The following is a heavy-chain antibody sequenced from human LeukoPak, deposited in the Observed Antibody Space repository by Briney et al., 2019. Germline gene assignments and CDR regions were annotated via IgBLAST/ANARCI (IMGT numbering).Heavy chain of an antibody. Sequence: GRSLRLSCAVSGLTFSRYSMSCVRQPPGKGREWGTALRGSGGSTYYADTVKGRFTISRDNSKNTPYMQMNSLRAEDTAVYYCAKEPGTYYGGNWFDSWGQGTLVTVSS. D-gene: IGHD4-23*01. CDR3: AKEPGTYYGGNWFDS. CDR2: LRGSGGST. CDR1: GLTFSRYS. V-gene: IGHV3-23*01. J-gene: IGHJ5*01.